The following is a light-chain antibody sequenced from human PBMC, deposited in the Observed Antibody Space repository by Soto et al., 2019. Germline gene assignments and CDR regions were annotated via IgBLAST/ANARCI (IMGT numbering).Light chain of an antibody. CDR2: EVT. CDR3: TSYAGSNIPVV. Sequence: QAVVTQPPSASGSPGQSVTISCTGTSSDVGGYNFVSWYQQHPGKAPKLMIYEVTKRPSGVPDRFSGSKSGNTASLTVSGLQAEYEADYYCTSYAGSNIPVVFGGGTKLTVL. J-gene: IGLJ2*01. V-gene: IGLV2-8*01. CDR1: SSDVGGYNF.